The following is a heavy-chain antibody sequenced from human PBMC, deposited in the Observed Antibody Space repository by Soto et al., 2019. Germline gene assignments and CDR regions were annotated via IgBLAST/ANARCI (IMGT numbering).Heavy chain of an antibody. CDR3: ARDPRSGIVGATLGY. Sequence: SLSLTCAVSGGSISSSNWWSWVRQPPGKGLEWIGEIYHSGSTNYNPSLKSRVTISVDKSKNQFSLKLSSVTAADTAVYYCARDPRSGIVGATLGYRGQGTLVTVSS. CDR1: GGSISSSNW. CDR2: IYHSGST. J-gene: IGHJ4*02. V-gene: IGHV4-4*02. D-gene: IGHD1-26*01.